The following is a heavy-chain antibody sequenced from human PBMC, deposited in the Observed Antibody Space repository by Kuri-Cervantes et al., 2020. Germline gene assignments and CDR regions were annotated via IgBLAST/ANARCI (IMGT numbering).Heavy chain of an antibody. Sequence: GSLRLSCTVSGGSISSNSYYWGWIRQPPGKGLEWIGSIYHSGSTHYNPSLKSRVTISVDTSKNQFSLKLNSVTAADTAVYYCAGRVGGSSADYWAQGTLVTVSS. V-gene: IGHV4-39*01. CDR3: AGRVGGSSADY. CDR2: IYHSGST. J-gene: IGHJ4*02. CDR1: GGSISSNSYY. D-gene: IGHD6-6*01.